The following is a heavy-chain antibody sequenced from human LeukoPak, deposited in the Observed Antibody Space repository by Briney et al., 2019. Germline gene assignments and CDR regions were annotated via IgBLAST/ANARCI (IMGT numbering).Heavy chain of an antibody. CDR1: GYTFTGYY. CDR3: ARDHLYDFWSGSYYMDV. CDR2: INPNSGGT. J-gene: IGHJ6*03. D-gene: IGHD3-3*01. Sequence: ASVKVSCKASGYTFTGYYIHWVRQAPGQGPEWMGWINPNSGGTNYAQKFQGRVTMTRDTSISTAYMELSRLRSDDTAVYYCARDHLYDFWSGSYYMDVWGKGTTVTVSS. V-gene: IGHV1-2*02.